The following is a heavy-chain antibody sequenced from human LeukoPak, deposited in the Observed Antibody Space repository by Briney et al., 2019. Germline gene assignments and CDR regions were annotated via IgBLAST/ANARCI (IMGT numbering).Heavy chain of an antibody. Sequence: SETLSLTCAVYGGSFSGYYWSWIRQPPGKGLEWIGEINHSGSTNYNPSLKSRVTMSVDTSKNQFSLKLSSVTAADTAAYYCARDGCGGDCYSNTYYFDYWGQGTLVTVSS. CDR1: GGSFSGYY. J-gene: IGHJ4*02. D-gene: IGHD2-21*02. V-gene: IGHV4-34*01. CDR2: INHSGST. CDR3: ARDGCGGDCYSNTYYFDY.